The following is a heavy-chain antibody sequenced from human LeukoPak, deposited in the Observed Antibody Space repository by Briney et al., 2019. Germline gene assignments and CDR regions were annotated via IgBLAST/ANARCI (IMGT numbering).Heavy chain of an antibody. CDR3: ARRNNFALPVYLDY. CDR2: IKQDGSEK. CDR1: GFTFSSYW. J-gene: IGHJ4*02. D-gene: IGHD1-1*01. Sequence: GGSLRLSCAASGFTFSSYWMSWVRQAPGKGLEWVANIKQDGSEKYYVDSVKGRFTISRDNAKNSLYLQMNSLRAEDTAVYYCARRNNFALPVYLDYWGQGALVTVSS. V-gene: IGHV3-7*01.